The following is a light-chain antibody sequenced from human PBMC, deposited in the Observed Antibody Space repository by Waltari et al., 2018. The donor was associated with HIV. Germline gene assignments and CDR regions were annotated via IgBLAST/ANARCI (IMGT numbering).Light chain of an antibody. CDR3: SSYAGRDIRVV. J-gene: IGLJ2*01. CDR1: DSDIGSTNF. Sequence: ALTQPPSASGSPGQSVTISCTGGDSDIGSTNFVSWYQQHPGKAPKLMLYEVNKSPEGVSDGFSGAKSGSVASLTVSGLQADDEADYYCSSYAGRDIRVVFGGGTKLTVL. V-gene: IGLV2-8*01. CDR2: EVN.